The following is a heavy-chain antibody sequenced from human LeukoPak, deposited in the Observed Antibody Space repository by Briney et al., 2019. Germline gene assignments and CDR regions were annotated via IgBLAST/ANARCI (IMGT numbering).Heavy chain of an antibody. D-gene: IGHD3-16*01. Sequence: ASVKVSCKASGGTFSSYAISWVRQAPGQGLEWMGRIIPILGIANYAQKFQGRVTITADKSTSTAYMELSSLRSEDTAVYYCASSRGTIDAFDIWGQGTMVTVSS. V-gene: IGHV1-69*04. CDR3: ASSRGTIDAFDI. CDR1: GGTFSSYA. CDR2: IIPILGIA. J-gene: IGHJ3*02.